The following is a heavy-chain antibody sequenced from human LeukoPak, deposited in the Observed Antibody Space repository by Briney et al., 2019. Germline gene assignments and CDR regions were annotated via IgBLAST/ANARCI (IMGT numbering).Heavy chain of an antibody. J-gene: IGHJ5*01. V-gene: IGHV1-18*01. Sequence: ASVKVSCKASGYTFTSYGIIWVRQAPGQGLEWMGWISGYNGSTNYAQKFQGRVTMTTDTSTTTAYMELRSLRSDDTAVCYCARDGRHRYYYDSRGYYGGWFDSWGQGTLVTVSS. CDR3: ARDGRHRYYYDSRGYYGGWFDS. D-gene: IGHD3-22*01. CDR1: GYTFTSYG. CDR2: ISGYNGST.